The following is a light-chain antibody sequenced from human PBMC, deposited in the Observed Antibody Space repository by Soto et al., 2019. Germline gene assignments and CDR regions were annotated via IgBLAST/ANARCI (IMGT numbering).Light chain of an antibody. CDR1: HSVRNQ. Sequence: EIVLTQSPATLSLSPGERATHSCRASHSVRNQLAWYQQKPGQAPRLLIYDSSNRATGIPGRFSGSGSGTDFTLTISSLEPEDFAVYYCQQRSNWPWTFGQGTKVEIK. CDR3: QQRSNWPWT. J-gene: IGKJ1*01. V-gene: IGKV3-11*01. CDR2: DSS.